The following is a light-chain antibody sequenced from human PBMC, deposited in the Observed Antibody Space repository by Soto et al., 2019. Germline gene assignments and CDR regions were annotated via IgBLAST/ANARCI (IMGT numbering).Light chain of an antibody. Sequence: QSALTQPASVSGSPGQSITISCTGTSSDVGGYNYVSWYQQHPGKAPKLMIYDVSNRPSGVSNRFSGSKSGNTASLTISGLQAEDEADYYCSSYTSSSTLGVXXGGTKLTVL. CDR1: SSDVGGYNY. J-gene: IGLJ2*01. CDR3: SSYTSSSTLGV. CDR2: DVS. V-gene: IGLV2-14*01.